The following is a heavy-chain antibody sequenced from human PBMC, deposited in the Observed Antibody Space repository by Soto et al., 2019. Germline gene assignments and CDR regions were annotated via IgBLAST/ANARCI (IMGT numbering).Heavy chain of an antibody. CDR2: TYYRSKWRH. V-gene: IGHV6-1*01. D-gene: IGHD3-16*01. J-gene: IGHJ4*02. Sequence: SQTLSLTCAISGDSVSSSTAAWNWIRSSPSRGLEWLGRTYYRSKWRHDYAVSVKSRITVNPDTSNNQFSLQLNSVTPDDTAVYYCASGVAYSGFGLWGQGTLVTVSS. CDR1: GDSVSSSTAA. CDR3: ASGVAYSGFGL.